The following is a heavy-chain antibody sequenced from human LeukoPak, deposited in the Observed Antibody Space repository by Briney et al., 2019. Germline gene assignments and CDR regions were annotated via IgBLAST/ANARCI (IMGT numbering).Heavy chain of an antibody. Sequence: SVKVSCKASGGTFSSYPISWVRQAPGQGLEWMGGIIPFFGTANYAQKFQGRVTITADESTNTAYMELSSLRSEDTAVYYCARLDYFGSGLYYYMDVWGKGTTVTISS. CDR1: GGTFSSYP. J-gene: IGHJ6*03. D-gene: IGHD3-10*01. V-gene: IGHV1-69*13. CDR2: IIPFFGTA. CDR3: ARLDYFGSGLYYYMDV.